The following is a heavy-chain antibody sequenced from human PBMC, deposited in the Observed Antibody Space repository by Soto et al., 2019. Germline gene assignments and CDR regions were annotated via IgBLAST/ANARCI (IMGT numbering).Heavy chain of an antibody. CDR2: IDSRERT. CDR3: ARAPMVLTRSYFDS. CDR1: DGSLSMYY. D-gene: IGHD3-22*01. V-gene: IGHV4-34*02. J-gene: IGHJ4*02. Sequence: QVRLQQWGAGLLKPSETLSLTCAIYDGSLSMYYWTWIRQSPGKGLEWIGEIDSRERTNYSPSLKSRILISADTSKNQFSLNLTSVTAADTAVYYCARAPMVLTRSYFDSWGQGTPVTVSS.